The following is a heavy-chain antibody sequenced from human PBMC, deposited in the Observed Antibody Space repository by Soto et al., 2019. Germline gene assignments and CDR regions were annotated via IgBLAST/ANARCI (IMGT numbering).Heavy chain of an antibody. D-gene: IGHD3-16*02. CDR1: GFSLSTSGVG. Sequence: QITLKESGPTLVKPTQTLTLTCTFSGFSLSTSGVGVGWIRQPPGKALEWLALIYWDDDKRYSPSLKSRLTITKDTSKNQVVLTMTNMDPVDTATYYCARSYYDYVWGSYRLRAFDFWGQGTMVTVSS. CDR3: ARSYYDYVWGSYRLRAFDF. CDR2: IYWDDDK. V-gene: IGHV2-5*02. J-gene: IGHJ3*01.